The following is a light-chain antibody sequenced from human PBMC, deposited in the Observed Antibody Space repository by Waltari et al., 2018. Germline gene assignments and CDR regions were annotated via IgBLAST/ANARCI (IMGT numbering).Light chain of an antibody. V-gene: IGKV3-11*01. CDR2: EAS. Sequence: EIVLTQSPATLSLSTGERDTLSCRASQSVSRSLAWYQHKPGQAPRLLIYEASNRATGIPARFSGSGSGTDFTLTISSLEPEDFAVYYCQQRSNWPPVTFGQGTRLEIK. CDR3: QQRSNWPPVT. J-gene: IGKJ5*01. CDR1: QSVSRS.